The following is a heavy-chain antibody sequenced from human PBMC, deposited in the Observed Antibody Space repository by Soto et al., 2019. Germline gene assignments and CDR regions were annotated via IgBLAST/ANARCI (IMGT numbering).Heavy chain of an antibody. CDR1: GITFSNYA. CDR3: AKDPDRYDYVWGTYRHTDH. V-gene: IGHV3-23*01. CDR2: ISTSGGRP. J-gene: IGHJ4*02. D-gene: IGHD3-16*02. Sequence: GGSLRLSCTASGITFSNYAMTWVRQAPRKGLEWVSSISTSGGRPYYADSVKGRFTILRDNSKNTLYLQMNSLRVEDTAVYYCAKDPDRYDYVWGTYRHTDHWGQGTLVTVSS.